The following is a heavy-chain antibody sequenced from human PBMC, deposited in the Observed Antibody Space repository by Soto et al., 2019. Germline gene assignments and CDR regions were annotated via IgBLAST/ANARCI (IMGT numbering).Heavy chain of an antibody. CDR1: GYTFTSYD. D-gene: IGHD6-13*01. V-gene: IGHV1-8*01. J-gene: IGHJ6*01. CDR3: ARGNDKSVAAAGMGYYYYGMEV. CDR2: MNPTSGNT. Sequence: ASVKVSCKASGYTFTSYDINWVRQATGQGLEWMGWMNPTSGNTGYAQKFQGRVTMTRNTSISTAYMELSGLRSEETAVYYCARGNDKSVAAAGMGYYYYGMEVWVQGTTVTVSS.